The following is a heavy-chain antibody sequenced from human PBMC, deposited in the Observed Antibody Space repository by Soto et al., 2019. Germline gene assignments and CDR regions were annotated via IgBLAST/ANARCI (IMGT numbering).Heavy chain of an antibody. D-gene: IGHD3-16*02. V-gene: IGHV3-23*01. CDR1: GITFSNYA. CDR2: ISTSGGRP. Sequence: PGGSLRLSCTASGITFSNYAMSWVRKAPRKVLEWVSSISTSGGRPYYADSVKGRFTISRDNSKNTLYLQMNSLRVEDKAVYYCAKDPDRYDYVWGTYRYIDHWGQGTLVTVSS. CDR3: AKDPDRYDYVWGTYRYIDH. J-gene: IGHJ4*02.